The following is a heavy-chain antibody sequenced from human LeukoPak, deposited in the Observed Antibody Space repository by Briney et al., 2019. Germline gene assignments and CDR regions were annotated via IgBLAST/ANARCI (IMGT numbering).Heavy chain of an antibody. J-gene: IGHJ4*02. CDR3: AGGTGWLADS. D-gene: IGHD6-19*01. V-gene: IGHV3-21*01. CDR1: GFTFSSYS. CDR2: ISSSSYI. Sequence: GGSLRLSCAASGFTFSSYSMNWVRQAPGKGLEWVSSISSSSYIYYADSVKGRFTISRDNAKNSLYLQMNSLRVEDTALYYCAGGTGWLADSWGQGSLVTVSS.